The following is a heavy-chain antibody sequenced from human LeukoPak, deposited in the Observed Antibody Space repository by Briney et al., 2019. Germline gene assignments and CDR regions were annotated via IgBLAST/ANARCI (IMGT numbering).Heavy chain of an antibody. D-gene: IGHD3-9*01. Sequence: GGSLRLSCAASGITFSDYYMSWIRQAPGKGLEWVSYISGSGSTIYYADSVKGRFTISRDNAKNSLYLQMNSLRAEDTAVYYCARTTDIPYYYYGMDVWGQGTTVTVSS. CDR1: GITFSDYY. CDR3: ARTTDIPYYYYGMDV. J-gene: IGHJ6*02. V-gene: IGHV3-11*04. CDR2: ISGSGSTI.